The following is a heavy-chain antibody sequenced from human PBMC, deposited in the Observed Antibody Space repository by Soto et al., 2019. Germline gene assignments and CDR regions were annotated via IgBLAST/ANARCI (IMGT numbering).Heavy chain of an antibody. J-gene: IGHJ4*02. V-gene: IGHV4-59*01. CDR1: GGSMSSYY. CDR2: IYYSGST. CDR3: ARDHGDYFDN. D-gene: IGHD2-8*01. Sequence: QVLLQESGPGLVKPSETLSLTCSVSGGSMSSYYWSWIRQPPGKGLEWIGYIYYSGSTAYNPSLKRRVTISLDTSKNQFSLKLSSVTAADTAVYYCARDHGDYFDNWGQGTLVIVSS.